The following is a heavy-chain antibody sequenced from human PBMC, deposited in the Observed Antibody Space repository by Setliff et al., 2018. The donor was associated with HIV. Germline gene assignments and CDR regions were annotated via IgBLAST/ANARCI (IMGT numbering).Heavy chain of an antibody. CDR3: ARGHGSGSPANWFDP. J-gene: IGHJ5*02. CDR2: IYYSGSS. Sequence: SETLSLTCTVSGGFISSSGYYWGWIRQHPGKGLEWIGIIYYSGSSYYNPSLKSRVTISVDTSKKQFSLKLSSVTAADTAVYYCARGHGSGSPANWFDPWGQGALVTVSS. D-gene: IGHD3-10*01. CDR1: GGFISSSGYY. V-gene: IGHV4-39*07.